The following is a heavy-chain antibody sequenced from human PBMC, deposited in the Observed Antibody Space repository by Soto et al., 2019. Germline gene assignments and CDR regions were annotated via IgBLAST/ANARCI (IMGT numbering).Heavy chain of an antibody. V-gene: IGHV2-26*01. Sequence: SGPTLVNPTETLTLTCTVSGLSLSNARMGVSWIRQPPGKALEWLAHIFSNDEKSYSTSLKSRLTISKDTSKSQVVLTMTNMDPFDPATFFFSRKPGKANGPDAFDIWGQGTMVTVSS. D-gene: IGHD6-13*01. J-gene: IGHJ3*02. CDR2: IFSNDEK. CDR1: GLSLSNARMG. CDR3: SRKPGKANGPDAFDI.